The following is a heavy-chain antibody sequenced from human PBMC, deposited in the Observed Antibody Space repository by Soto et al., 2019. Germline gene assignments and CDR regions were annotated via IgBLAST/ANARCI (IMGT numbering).Heavy chain of an antibody. Sequence: ASVKVCCKASGYTFTGYYMHWVRQAPGQGLEWMGWINPNSGGTNYAQKFQGWVTMTRDTSISTAYMELSRLRSDDTAVYYCAREGSGYSYGCGSYYYYDMYVWGQGTTVTVS. CDR1: GYTFTGYY. CDR3: AREGSGYSYGCGSYYYYDMYV. J-gene: IGHJ6*02. CDR2: INPNSGGT. D-gene: IGHD5-18*01. V-gene: IGHV1-2*04.